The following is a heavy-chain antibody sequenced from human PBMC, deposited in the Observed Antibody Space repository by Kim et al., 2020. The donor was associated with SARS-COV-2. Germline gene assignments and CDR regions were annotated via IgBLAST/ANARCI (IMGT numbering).Heavy chain of an antibody. CDR1: GGSFSGYY. V-gene: IGHV4-34*01. D-gene: IGHD1-20*01. J-gene: IGHJ5*02. CDR3: ARGLISFRTYNWNEGNWFDP. Sequence: SETLSLTCAVYGGSFSGYYWSWIRQPPGKGLEWIGEINHSGSTNYNPSLKSRVTISVDTSKNQFSLKLSSVTAADTAVYYCARGLISFRTYNWNEGNWFDPWGQGTLVTVSS. CDR2: INHSGST.